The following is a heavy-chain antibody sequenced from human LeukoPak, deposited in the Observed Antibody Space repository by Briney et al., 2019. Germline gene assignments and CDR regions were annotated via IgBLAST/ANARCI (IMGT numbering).Heavy chain of an antibody. J-gene: IGHJ3*02. CDR3: AREVMAKRRAFDI. V-gene: IGHV3-53*04. D-gene: IGHD2-8*01. CDR2: IYSDDRT. Sequence: GGSLRLSCAASGFTASSNYMSWVRQAPGKGLEWVSVIYSDDRTYYADSVKGRFTISRHTSKRTLYLQMNSLRAEDTAVYYCAREVMAKRRAFDIWGQGTVVTVSS. CDR1: GFTASSNY.